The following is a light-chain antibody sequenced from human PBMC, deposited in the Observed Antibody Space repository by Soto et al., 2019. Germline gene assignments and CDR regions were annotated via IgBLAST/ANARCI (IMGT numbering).Light chain of an antibody. Sequence: SYELTQPPSVSVAPGQTARITCGGNNIGTKSVHGYQQKPGQAPVLVIYYDSDRPSGIPERISGSDSGNTATLTISRVEAGDEADYYCQVWDTSSDHVVFGGGTQLTVL. J-gene: IGLJ2*01. CDR2: YDS. V-gene: IGLV3-21*04. CDR1: NIGTKS. CDR3: QVWDTSSDHVV.